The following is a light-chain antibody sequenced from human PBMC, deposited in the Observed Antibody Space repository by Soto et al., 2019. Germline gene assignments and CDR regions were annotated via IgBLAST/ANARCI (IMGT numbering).Light chain of an antibody. CDR1: QDVGNY. Sequence: EIVLTQSPATLSLSPGERAALSCRASQDVGNYLVWYQQKPGQAPRLLIYDASKRATGIPDRFSGSGSGTDFTLTISSLDPEDFAVYYCQQRHSWPRAFGRGTKVEIK. CDR2: DAS. V-gene: IGKV3-11*01. CDR3: QQRHSWPRA. J-gene: IGKJ4*01.